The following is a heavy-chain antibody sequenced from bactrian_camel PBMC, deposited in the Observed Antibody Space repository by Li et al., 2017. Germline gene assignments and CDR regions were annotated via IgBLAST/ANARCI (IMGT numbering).Heavy chain of an antibody. Sequence: DVQLVESGGGLVQPGRSLRLSCAASGFTFSSYVMTWVRQAPGKGLDWVASIDAIGRTTYYADSVKGRFTNSRDNAKNTVSLQMNSLAPEDTAVYYCAVGSKLGQGTQVTVS. J-gene: IGHJ4*01. CDR1: GFTFSSYV. CDR2: IDAIGRTT. V-gene: IGHV3S35*01.